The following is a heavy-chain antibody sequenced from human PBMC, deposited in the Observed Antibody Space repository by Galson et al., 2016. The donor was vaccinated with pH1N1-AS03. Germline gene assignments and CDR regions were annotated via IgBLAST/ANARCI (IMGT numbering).Heavy chain of an antibody. D-gene: IGHD1-1*01. CDR2: IIPIFGTS. Sequence: SVKVSCKASGGTFSTYAITWVRQAPGQGLEWMGGIIPIFGTSNYAQKFQGRVTITADESTTTAYLELSGLRSEDTAVYYSAREYNWSDRQYYYGMDVWGQGTTVIVSS. V-gene: IGHV1-69*13. CDR1: GGTFSTYA. CDR3: AREYNWSDRQYYYGMDV. J-gene: IGHJ6*02.